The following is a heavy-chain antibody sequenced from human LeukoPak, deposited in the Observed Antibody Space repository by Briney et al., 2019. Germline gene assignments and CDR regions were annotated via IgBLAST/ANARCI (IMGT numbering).Heavy chain of an antibody. CDR2: IYYSGST. V-gene: IGHV4-59*01. CDR3: ARDTRNEKDYGVDY. CDR1: GGSISSYY. D-gene: IGHD4-17*01. Sequence: KASETLFLTCTVSGGSISSYYWSWIRQPPGKGLEWIGYIYYSGSTNYNPSLKSRVTISVDTSKNQFSLKLSSVTAADTAVYYCARDTRNEKDYGVDYWGQGTLVTVSS. J-gene: IGHJ4*02.